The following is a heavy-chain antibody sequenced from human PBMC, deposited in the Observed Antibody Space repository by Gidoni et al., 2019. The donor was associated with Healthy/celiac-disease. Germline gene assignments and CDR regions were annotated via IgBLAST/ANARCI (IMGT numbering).Heavy chain of an antibody. J-gene: IGHJ4*02. V-gene: IGHV3-43*01. CDR2: ISWDGGST. CDR1: GFTFDAYT. Sequence: EVQLVESGGVVVQPGGSLRLSCAASGFTFDAYTMHWVRQAPGKGLEWVSLISWDGGSTYYADSVKGRFTISRDNSKNSLYLQMNSLRTEDTALYYCAKERVLTGYYFHFDYWGQGTLVTVSS. D-gene: IGHD3-9*01. CDR3: AKERVLTGYYFHFDY.